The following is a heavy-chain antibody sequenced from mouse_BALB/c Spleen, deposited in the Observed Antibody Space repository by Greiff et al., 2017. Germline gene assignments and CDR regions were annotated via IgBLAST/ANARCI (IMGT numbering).Heavy chain of an antibody. V-gene: IGHV1S127*01. Sequence: QVQLQQPGAELVKPGASVKMSCKASGYTFTSYWMHWVKQRPGQGLEWIGVIDPSDSYTSYNQKFKGKATLTVDTSSSTAYMQLSSLTSEDSAVYYCTSRIYYDYFAYWGQGTLVTVSA. CDR1: GYTFTSYW. CDR2: IDPSDSYT. D-gene: IGHD2-4*01. CDR3: TSRIYYDYFAY. J-gene: IGHJ3*01.